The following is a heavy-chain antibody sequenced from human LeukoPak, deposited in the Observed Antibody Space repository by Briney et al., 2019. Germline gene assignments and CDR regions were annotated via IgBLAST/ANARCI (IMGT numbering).Heavy chain of an antibody. CDR3: AKPQSDSSGYSWDY. D-gene: IGHD3-22*01. CDR1: GFTFSSYA. Sequence: PGGSLRLSCAASGFTFSSYAMSWVRQAPGKGLEWVSAISGSGGSTYYADSVKGRFTISRDNSKNTLYLQMNSLRAEDTAVYYCAKPQSDSSGYSWDYWGQGTLVTVSS. V-gene: IGHV3-23*01. J-gene: IGHJ4*02. CDR2: ISGSGGST.